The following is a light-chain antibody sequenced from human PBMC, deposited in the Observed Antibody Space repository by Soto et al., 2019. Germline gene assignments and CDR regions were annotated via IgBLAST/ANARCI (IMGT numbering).Light chain of an antibody. CDR3: QQYSTYPRT. CDR1: QDISNC. Sequence: DIQMTQSPSSLSASVGDRGTISWQASQDISNCLNCYQQKPGKPPRSLIYATSSLQSGVPSKFSGSGSGTDFTLTISSLQPEDFATYYCQQYSTYPRTFGQGTKVEIK. V-gene: IGKV1-16*02. J-gene: IGKJ1*01. CDR2: ATS.